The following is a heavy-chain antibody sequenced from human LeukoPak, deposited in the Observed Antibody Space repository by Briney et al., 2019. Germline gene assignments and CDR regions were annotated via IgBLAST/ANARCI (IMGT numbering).Heavy chain of an antibody. V-gene: IGHV1-46*01. Sequence: GASVKVSCKASGYTFTSYYMHWVRQAPGQGLEWMGIINPSGGSTSYAQKFQGRVTTTRDTSTSTVYMELSSLRSEDTAVYYCARAPDFSSGWWSHFDYWGQGTLVTVSS. CDR1: GYTFTSYY. CDR3: ARAPDFSSGWWSHFDY. D-gene: IGHD6-19*01. CDR2: INPSGGST. J-gene: IGHJ4*02.